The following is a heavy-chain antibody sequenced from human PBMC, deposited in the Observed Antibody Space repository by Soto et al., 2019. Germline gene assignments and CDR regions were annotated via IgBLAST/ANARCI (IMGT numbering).Heavy chain of an antibody. CDR2: IYYSGST. CDR1: GGSISSYY. D-gene: IGHD3-10*01. J-gene: IGHJ5*02. V-gene: IGHV4-59*01. CDR3: ARYGSGPDNWFDP. Sequence: QVQLQESGPGLVKPSETLSLTCTVSGGSISSYYWSWIRQPPGKGLEWIGYIYYSGSTNYNPSLKSRVTKSVDTSKTPFSLKLSSVTAAATAVYYWARYGSGPDNWFDPWGQGTLVPVSS.